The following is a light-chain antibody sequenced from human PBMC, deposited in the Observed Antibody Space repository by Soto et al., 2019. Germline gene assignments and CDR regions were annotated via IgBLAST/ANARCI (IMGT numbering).Light chain of an antibody. V-gene: IGKV1-9*01. CDR3: HHLNNYPPFT. J-gene: IGKJ3*01. CDR2: GTF. Sequence: IQLTQSPSSLSASVGDRVSITCRASQDIKTYLAWYQQKQGKAPKLLISGTFTLQSGVPSRFNGSGSGTDFTLTIIRLQPADFVTYYCHHLNNYPPFTFGPGTKVDLE. CDR1: QDIKTY.